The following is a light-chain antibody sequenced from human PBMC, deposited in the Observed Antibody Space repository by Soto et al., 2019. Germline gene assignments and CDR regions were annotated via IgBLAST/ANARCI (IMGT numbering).Light chain of an antibody. Sequence: QSALTQPPSASGSPGQSVTISCTGTSSDVGGYNYVSWYQQHPGKAPKRMIYEVSKRPSGVPDRFAGSKSGNSASLPVSGLQAEDEADYYCSPYADSNNFGVVFGGGTKVTVL. J-gene: IGLJ2*01. CDR2: EVS. CDR3: SPYADSNNFGVV. V-gene: IGLV2-8*01. CDR1: SSDVGGYNY.